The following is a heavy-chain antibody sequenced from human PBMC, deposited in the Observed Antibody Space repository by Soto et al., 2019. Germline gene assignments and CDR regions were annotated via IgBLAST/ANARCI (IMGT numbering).Heavy chain of an antibody. CDR1: GFTFSNAW. J-gene: IGHJ4*02. D-gene: IGHD3-3*01. CDR3: TTDGLVSYDFGSGSSSYFDY. V-gene: IGHV3-15*01. Sequence: GGSLRLSCAASGFTFSNAWMSWVRQAPGKGLEWVGRIKSKTDGGTTDYAAPVKGRFTISRDDSKNTLYLQMNSLKTEDTAVYYCTTDGLVSYDFGSGSSSYFDYWGQEALVTVS. CDR2: IKSKTDGGTT.